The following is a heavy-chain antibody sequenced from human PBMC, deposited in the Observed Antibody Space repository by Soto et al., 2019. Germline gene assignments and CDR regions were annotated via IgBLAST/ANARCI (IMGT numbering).Heavy chain of an antibody. J-gene: IGHJ5*02. CDR1: GYTFTDYY. D-gene: IGHD3-3*01. CDR2: ISPIFGTG. Sequence: GASVKVSCKGSGYTFTDYYIHWVRQAPGQGLEWMGWISPIFGTGNYAQKFQGRVTITADESTSTAYMELSSLRSEDTAVYYCARDLGESKPSGYFGVVPGIFNWFDPWGQGTLVTVS. CDR3: ARDLGESKPSGYFGVVPGIFNWFDP. V-gene: IGHV1-69*13.